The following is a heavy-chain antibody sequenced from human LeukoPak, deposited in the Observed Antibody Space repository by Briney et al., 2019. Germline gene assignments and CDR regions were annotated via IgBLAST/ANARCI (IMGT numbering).Heavy chain of an antibody. V-gene: IGHV3-23*01. D-gene: IGHD3-10*01. CDR3: AKTRGSGPFDY. J-gene: IGHJ4*02. CDR2: ISGSGGST. CDR1: GFIFSSYG. Sequence: LSGGSLRLSCAASGFIFSSYGMSWVRQAPGKGLEWVSAISGSGGSTYYADSVKGRFTISRDNSKNTLYLQMNNLRAEDTAVYYCAKTRGSGPFDYWGQGTLVTVSS.